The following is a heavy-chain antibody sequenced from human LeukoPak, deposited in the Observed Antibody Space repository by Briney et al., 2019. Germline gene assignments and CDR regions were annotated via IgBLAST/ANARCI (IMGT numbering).Heavy chain of an antibody. Sequence: PSETLSLTCTVSGGSMSDYYWSWFRQAPGKGLEWMGEINHSGSTNYNPSLKSRVTILVDTSKNQFSLKLSSVTAADTAVYYCARGATVVTSYGEYFQHWGQGTLVTVSS. CDR1: GGSMSDYY. V-gene: IGHV4-34*01. J-gene: IGHJ1*01. CDR3: ARGATVVTSYGEYFQH. CDR2: INHSGST. D-gene: IGHD4-23*01.